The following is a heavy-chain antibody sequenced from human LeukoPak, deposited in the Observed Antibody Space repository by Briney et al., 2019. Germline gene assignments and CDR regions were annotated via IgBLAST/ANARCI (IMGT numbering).Heavy chain of an antibody. D-gene: IGHD6-19*01. CDR3: GKEGYSSGWYVGEFDY. CDR1: GFTFSSYG. Sequence: GGSLRLSCAASGFTFSSYGMHWVRQAPGKGLEWVAVIWYDGSNKYYADSVKGRFTITRDNSKNTLYLQMNSLRAEDTAVYYCGKEGYSSGWYVGEFDYWGQGTLVTVSS. CDR2: IWYDGSNK. J-gene: IGHJ4*02. V-gene: IGHV3-33*06.